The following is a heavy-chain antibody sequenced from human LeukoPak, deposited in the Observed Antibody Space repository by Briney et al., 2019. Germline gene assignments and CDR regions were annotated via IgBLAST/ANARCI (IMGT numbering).Heavy chain of an antibody. J-gene: IGHJ4*02. V-gene: IGHV4-39*01. CDR3: ARRYFGSGSYPLDY. CDR2: IYYSGST. CDR1: GGSISSSSYY. D-gene: IGHD3-10*01. Sequence: SETLSLTCTVSGGSISSSSYYWGWIRQPPGKELEWIGSIYYSGSTYYNPSLKSRVTISGDASKNQFSLRLSSVPAADTAVYYCARRYFGSGSYPLDYWGQGTLVTVSS.